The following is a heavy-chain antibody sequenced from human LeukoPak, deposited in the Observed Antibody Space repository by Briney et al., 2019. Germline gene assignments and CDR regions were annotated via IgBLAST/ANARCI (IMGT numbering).Heavy chain of an antibody. CDR2: MNPNSGNT. D-gene: IGHD2-15*01. J-gene: IGHJ3*02. Sequence: ASVKVSCKASGYTFTSYDINWVRQATGQGLEWMGWMNPNSGNTGYAQKFQGRVTMTRNTSISTAYMELSSLRSEDTAVYYCARRSGARWYTFVPAGTDAFDIWGQGTMVTVSS. CDR3: ARRSGARWYTFVPAGTDAFDI. V-gene: IGHV1-8*01. CDR1: GYTFTSYD.